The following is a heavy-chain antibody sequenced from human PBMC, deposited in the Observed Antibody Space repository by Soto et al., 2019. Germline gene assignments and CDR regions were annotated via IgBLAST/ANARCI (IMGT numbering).Heavy chain of an antibody. CDR1: GFTVSSNY. D-gene: IGHD2-2*01. CDR2: IYSGGST. Sequence: GGSLRLSCSASGFTVSSNYMTWVRQAPGKGLEWVSVIYSGGSTYYADSVKGRFTISRDNSKNTLYLQMNSLRAEDTALYYCARDSRNRNFFDYWGQGTQVTVSS. V-gene: IGHV3-53*01. J-gene: IGHJ4*02. CDR3: ARDSRNRNFFDY.